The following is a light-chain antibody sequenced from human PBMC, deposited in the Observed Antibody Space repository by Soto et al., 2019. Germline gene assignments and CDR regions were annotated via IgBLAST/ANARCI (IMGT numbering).Light chain of an antibody. CDR2: DGT. J-gene: IGKJ5*01. Sequence: TRSPSSLSASVGDRVTITCQASQHISDYLNWYQQKPGKAPKLLIYDGTKLETGVPSRFTGSGSGTDFTLTVNDLQPEDFATYYCQQSYSSPTTFGHGTRLEIK. CDR3: QQSYSSPTT. CDR1: QHISDY. V-gene: IGKV1-39*01.